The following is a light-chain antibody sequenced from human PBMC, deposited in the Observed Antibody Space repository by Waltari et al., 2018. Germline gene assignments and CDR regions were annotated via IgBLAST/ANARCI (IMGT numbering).Light chain of an antibody. CDR1: SGHSSNV. CDR3: QTGGHGTGV. Sequence: QLVLTQSPSVSASLGASVKLTCTLSSGHSSNVIAWHQQQPGKGPRYLMNVNNDGSHSKGDEIPDRFSGSSSGAERYLTISSLQSDDEADYYCQTGGHGTGVFGGGTKLTVL. J-gene: IGLJ3*02. CDR2: VNNDGSH. V-gene: IGLV4-69*01.